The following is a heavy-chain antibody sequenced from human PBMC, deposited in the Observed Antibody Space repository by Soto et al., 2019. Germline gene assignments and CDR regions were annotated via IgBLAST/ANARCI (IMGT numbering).Heavy chain of an antibody. CDR2: IWYDGGNK. Sequence: QVQLVESGGGVVQPGRSLRLSCAASGFNFSSYVMHWVRQAPGKGLEWVAVIWYDGGNKYYADSVKGRFTISRDNSKNTLYLQVTRLRAEVTAVYYWARDGQWLPRDGLRSSYYFDYWGQGTLVTVSS. CDR3: ARDGQWLPRDGLRSSYYFDY. V-gene: IGHV3-33*01. J-gene: IGHJ4*02. CDR1: GFNFSSYV. D-gene: IGHD6-19*01.